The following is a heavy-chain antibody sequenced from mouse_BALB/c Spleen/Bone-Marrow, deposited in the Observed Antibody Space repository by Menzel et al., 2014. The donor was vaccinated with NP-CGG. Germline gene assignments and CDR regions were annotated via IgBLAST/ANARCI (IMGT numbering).Heavy chain of an antibody. D-gene: IGHD2-4*01. J-gene: IGHJ2*01. V-gene: IGHV1-14*01. CDR1: EYTFTSYV. CDR3: ARSMIGNYFDC. Sequence: EVQLQQSGPELVKPGASVKMSCKASEYTFTSYVMHWVKQKSGQGLEWIGYINPYNDGTKYNEKFKGKATLTSDKSSSTAYMELSSLTSEDPAVYYCARSMIGNYFDCWGQGTTLTVSS. CDR2: INPYNDGT.